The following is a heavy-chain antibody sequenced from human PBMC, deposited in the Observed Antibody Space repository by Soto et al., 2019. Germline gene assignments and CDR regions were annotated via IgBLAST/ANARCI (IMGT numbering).Heavy chain of an antibody. Sequence: PWASVKVSCKASGFTFIGYSIHWVRQAPGQGLEWIGWINPNTGDTNCAQNFHDRVTMTTDTSISTAYMELSSLTSDDTATYFCARERGTYFGSGTFYYRFDPWGPGVLVTVSS. CDR2: INPNTGDT. D-gene: IGHD3-10*01. CDR1: GFTFIGYS. CDR3: ARERGTYFGSGTFYYRFDP. J-gene: IGHJ5*02. V-gene: IGHV1-2*02.